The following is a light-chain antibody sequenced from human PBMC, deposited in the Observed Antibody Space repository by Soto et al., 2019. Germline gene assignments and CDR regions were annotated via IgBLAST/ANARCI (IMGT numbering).Light chain of an antibody. V-gene: IGKV1-9*01. J-gene: IGKJ5*01. CDR3: QQFKNYPIT. CDR1: EDISSY. CDR2: AAS. Sequence: IQLNQSPSSVSANVGDRVTFTCRASEDISSYLVWYQQKPGAAPKLLIYAASALHSGVPSRFSGSGSGTDFTLTISSLHPEDFAVYFCQQFKNYPITLAQGTLLE.